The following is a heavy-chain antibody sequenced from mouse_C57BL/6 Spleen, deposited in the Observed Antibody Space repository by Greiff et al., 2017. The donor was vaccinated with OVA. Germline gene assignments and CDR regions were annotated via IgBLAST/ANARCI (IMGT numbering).Heavy chain of an antibody. D-gene: IGHD1-1*01. CDR1: GFTFSSYA. J-gene: IGHJ2*01. CDR2: ISDGGSYT. Sequence: EVKVVESGGGLVKPGGSLKLSCAASGFTFSSYAMSWVRQTPEKRLEWVATISDGGSYTYYPDNVKGRFTISRDNAKNNLYLQMSHLKSEDTAMYYCAREEYYSYWSQGTTLTVSS. V-gene: IGHV5-4*01. CDR3: AREEYYSY.